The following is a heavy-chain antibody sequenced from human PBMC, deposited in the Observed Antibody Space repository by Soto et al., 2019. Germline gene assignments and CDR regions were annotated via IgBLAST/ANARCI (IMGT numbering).Heavy chain of an antibody. J-gene: IGHJ6*03. CDR2: SKHLGSI. CDR1: CRSIIDYF. D-gene: IGHD2-21*01. V-gene: IGHV4-34*01. CDR3: ARGGISHWAYFYYMDV. Sequence: SETMSLTCVFSCRSIIDYFWCWIREPPGMALEWSEDSKHLGSINYNPSLKSRVTMSVDTSKNQFSLTLNSVTAADTATYYCARGGISHWAYFYYMDVWDRGTTVT.